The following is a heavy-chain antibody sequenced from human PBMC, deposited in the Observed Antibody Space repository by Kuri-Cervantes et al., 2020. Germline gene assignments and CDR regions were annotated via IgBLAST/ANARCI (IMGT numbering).Heavy chain of an antibody. CDR3: ARETYSGYDRGFDY. J-gene: IGHJ4*02. Sequence: SCSVSNGSISSASYFWSWIRQHPGKGLEWIGYIYYSGSTYYNPSLKSRVSISIDTSKNQFSLKLNSVTAADTAVYYCARETYSGYDRGFDYWGQGTLVTVSS. V-gene: IGHV4-31*02. CDR1: NGSISSASYF. D-gene: IGHD5-12*01. CDR2: IYYSGST.